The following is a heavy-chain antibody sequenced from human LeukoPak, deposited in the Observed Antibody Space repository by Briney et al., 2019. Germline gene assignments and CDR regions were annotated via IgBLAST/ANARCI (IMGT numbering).Heavy chain of an antibody. CDR3: ASYCSSTSCY. Sequence: PGGPLRLSCAASGFTFSSYWMHWVRQAPGKRLVWVSRINSDGSSTSYADSAKGRFTISRDNAKDTLYLHMNSLRAEDTAVYFCASYCSSTSCYWGQGTPVTFSS. V-gene: IGHV3-74*01. CDR2: INSDGSST. D-gene: IGHD2-2*01. J-gene: IGHJ4*02. CDR1: GFTFSSYW.